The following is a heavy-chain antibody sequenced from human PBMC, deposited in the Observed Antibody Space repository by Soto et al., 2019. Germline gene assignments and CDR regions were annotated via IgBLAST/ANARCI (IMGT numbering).Heavy chain of an antibody. CDR1: GVPMRTFC. CDR3: ARDYRRECYRRGRRPSTTDV. V-gene: IGHV4-4*07. Sequence: SETRSLTCTVSGVPMRTFCWTWIRQSPEKGLEWMGHIFSSGYTHYNPILKSRLTMSVDLSKSQFSLKLLSVTTADTAIYYCARDYRRECYRRGRRPSTTDVWGQ. CDR2: IFSSGYT. D-gene: IGHD1-26*01. J-gene: IGHJ6*02.